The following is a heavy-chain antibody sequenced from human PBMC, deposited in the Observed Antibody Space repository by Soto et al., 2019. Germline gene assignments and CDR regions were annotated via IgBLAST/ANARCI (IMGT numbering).Heavy chain of an antibody. V-gene: IGHV4-59*01. D-gene: IGHD5-12*01. CDR1: GGFISSSY. Sequence: PSETLSLTCTVSGGFISSSYWTWIRQPPGKGLEWIGYISYSGSTNYNSSLKSRVTMSIDTSKNQVSLKLNSVTAADTAVYYCARARDAYNYGGFDYWGQGTLVTVSS. J-gene: IGHJ4*02. CDR3: ARARDAYNYGGFDY. CDR2: ISYSGST.